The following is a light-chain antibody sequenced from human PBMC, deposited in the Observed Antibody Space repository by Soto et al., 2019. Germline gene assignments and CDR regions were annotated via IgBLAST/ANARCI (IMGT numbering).Light chain of an antibody. V-gene: IGKV3-15*01. CDR3: QQDNNWVT. CDR2: GAS. J-gene: IGKJ1*01. Sequence: EIVMTQSPATLSVSPGARATLSCRASQSVCRTLDWYQQKPGQAHKLLIYGASTRATGIPTRFSGSGSGTEFTLISSSLQAEDVAVYYCQQDNNWVTFGQGTKVEIK. CDR1: QSVCRT.